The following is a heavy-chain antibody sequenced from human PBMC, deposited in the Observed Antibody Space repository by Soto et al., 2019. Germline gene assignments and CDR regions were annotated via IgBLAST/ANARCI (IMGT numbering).Heavy chain of an antibody. CDR1: GGSISSGGYY. D-gene: IGHD3-3*01. V-gene: IGHV4-31*03. Sequence: PSETLSLTCTVSGGSISSGGYYWSWIRQHPGKGLEWIGYIYYSGSTYYNPSLKSRVTISVDTSKNQFSLKLSSVTAADTAVYYCARAPRVLRFLEWIGETYYYYYMDVWGKGTTVTVSS. CDR2: IYYSGST. CDR3: ARAPRVLRFLEWIGETYYYYYMDV. J-gene: IGHJ6*03.